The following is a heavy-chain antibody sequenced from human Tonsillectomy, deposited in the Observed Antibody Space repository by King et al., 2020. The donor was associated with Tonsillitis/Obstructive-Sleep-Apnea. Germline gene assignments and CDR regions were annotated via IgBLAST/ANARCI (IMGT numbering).Heavy chain of an antibody. Sequence: QLVQSGAEVKKPGESLKISCKGSGYNFTNSWIDWVRQMPGKGLEWMGIIYPGDSFARYSPSFQGQVTISADKSISTAYLQWSSLKASDTAMYYCARLSAARVSSNAFDIWGQGTMVTVSS. CDR3: ARLSAARVSSNAFDI. D-gene: IGHD6-6*01. V-gene: IGHV5-51*01. J-gene: IGHJ3*02. CDR1: GYNFTNSW. CDR2: IYPGDSFA.